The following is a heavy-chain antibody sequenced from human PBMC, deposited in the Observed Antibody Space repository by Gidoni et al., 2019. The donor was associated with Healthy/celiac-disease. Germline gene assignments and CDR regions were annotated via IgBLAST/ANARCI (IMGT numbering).Heavy chain of an antibody. D-gene: IGHD2-2*01. CDR3: ARGLTYCSSTSCYGNWFDP. CDR2: IYHSGST. V-gene: IGHV4-4*02. Sequence: QVQLQESGPGLVKPSGTLSLTCAVSGGSISSRNWWSWVRQPPGKGLEWIGEIYHSGSTNYNPSLKSRVTISVDKSKNHFSLKLSSVTAADTAVYYCARGLTYCSSTSCYGNWFDPWGQGTLVTVSS. J-gene: IGHJ5*02. CDR1: GGSISSRNW.